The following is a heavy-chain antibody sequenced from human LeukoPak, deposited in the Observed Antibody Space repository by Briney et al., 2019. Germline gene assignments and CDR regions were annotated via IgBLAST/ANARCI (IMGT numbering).Heavy chain of an antibody. V-gene: IGHV4-39*07. Sequence: SETLSLTCTVSGGSISSSSYYWGWIRQPPGKGLEWIGSIYYSGSTYYNPSLKSRVTISVDTSKNQFSLNLTSVTAADAAVYYCARDLGYSGFDWAPWGQGTLVTVSS. J-gene: IGHJ5*02. D-gene: IGHD5-12*01. CDR2: IYYSGST. CDR3: ARDLGYSGFDWAP. CDR1: GGSISSSSYY.